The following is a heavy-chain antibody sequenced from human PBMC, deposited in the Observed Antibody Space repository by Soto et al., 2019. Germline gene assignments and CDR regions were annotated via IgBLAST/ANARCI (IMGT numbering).Heavy chain of an antibody. V-gene: IGHV3-21*01. D-gene: IGHD1-1*01. Sequence: PGGSLRLSCAASGFTFSSYSMHWVRQAPGKGLEWGSSISSSSSYIYYADSVKGRFTISRDKAKNSLYLQMNSLRAEDTDVYYCARDRYDVTGRWKYNWFDPWGQETLVTFSS. CDR2: ISSSSSYI. CDR3: ARDRYDVTGRWKYNWFDP. CDR1: GFTFSSYS. J-gene: IGHJ5*02.